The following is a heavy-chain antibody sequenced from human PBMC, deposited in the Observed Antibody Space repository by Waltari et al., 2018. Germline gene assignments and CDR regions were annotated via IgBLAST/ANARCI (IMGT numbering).Heavy chain of an antibody. V-gene: IGHV3-74*01. CDR1: GFTFSSYW. D-gene: IGHD3-22*01. CDR3: ARSYDDAFDI. Sequence: EVQLVESGGGLVQPGGSLRLSCAASGFTFSSYWIHWVRQAPGKGLVWVSRINSYGSRTSYADSVKGRFTISRDNAKNTLYLQMNSLRAEDTAVYYCARSYDDAFDIWGQGTMVTVSS. J-gene: IGHJ3*02. CDR2: INSYGSRT.